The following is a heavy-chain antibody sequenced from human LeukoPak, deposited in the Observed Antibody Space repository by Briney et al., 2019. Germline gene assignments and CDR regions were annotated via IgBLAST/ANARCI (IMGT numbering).Heavy chain of an antibody. J-gene: IGHJ3*02. CDR1: GFTFSSYG. Sequence: PGGSLRLSCAASGFTFSSYGMHWVRQAPGKGLEWVAVIWYDGGNKYYADSVKGRFTISRDNSKNTLYLQMNSLRAEDTAVYYCAKDKGGGSWPDAFDIWGQGTVVTVSS. CDR3: AKDKGGGSWPDAFDI. V-gene: IGHV3-33*06. D-gene: IGHD2-15*01. CDR2: IWYDGGNK.